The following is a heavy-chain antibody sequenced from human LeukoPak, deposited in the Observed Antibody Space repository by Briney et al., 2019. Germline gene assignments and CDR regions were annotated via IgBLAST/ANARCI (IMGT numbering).Heavy chain of an antibody. V-gene: IGHV3-74*01. Sequence: GGSLRLSCAASGFTFNSYWMHWVRQAPGKGLVWVSRINSDGSSTSYADSVKGRFTISRDNAKNTLYLQMNSLRAEDTAVYYCARIVPPGAFDIWGQGTMVTVSS. CDR1: GFTFNSYW. J-gene: IGHJ3*02. D-gene: IGHD2-8*01. CDR3: ARIVPPGAFDI. CDR2: INSDGSST.